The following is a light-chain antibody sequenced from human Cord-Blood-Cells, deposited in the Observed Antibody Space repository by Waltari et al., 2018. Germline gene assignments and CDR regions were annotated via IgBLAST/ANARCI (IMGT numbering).Light chain of an antibody. Sequence: QSVLTQPPSVSEAPRQRVTISCSGSSSNIGNNAVNWYQQLPGKAPKRLIYYDDLLPSGIPKRFSGSNAGNTATLTISGTQAMDEADYYCQAWDSSAAVFGGGTKLTVL. J-gene: IGLJ3*02. CDR1: SSNIGNNA. CDR3: QAWDSSAAV. V-gene: IGLV1-36*01. CDR2: YDD.